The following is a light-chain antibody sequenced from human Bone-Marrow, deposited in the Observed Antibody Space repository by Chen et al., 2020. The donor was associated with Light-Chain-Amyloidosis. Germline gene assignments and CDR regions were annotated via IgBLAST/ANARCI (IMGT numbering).Light chain of an antibody. CDR2: WAS. CDR3: QQYYSTPYT. Sequence: DIVMTQSPDSLAVSLGERATINCKSSESLLYRSNNKNYLGWYQQKPGQSPKLLMYWASTRESGVPDRFSGSGSGTDFTLTISSLQAEDVAVYYCQQYYSTPYTFGQGTKL. V-gene: IGKV4-1*01. CDR1: ESLLYRSNNKNY. J-gene: IGKJ2*01.